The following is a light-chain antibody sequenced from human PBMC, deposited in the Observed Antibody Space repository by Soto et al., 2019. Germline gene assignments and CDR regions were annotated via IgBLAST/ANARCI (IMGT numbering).Light chain of an antibody. V-gene: IGKV3-20*01. CDR1: QSVSSSY. J-gene: IGKJ5*01. Sequence: EIVMTQSPATLSLSPGERATLSCRASQSVSSSYLSWYQQKPGQAPRLLIYGASTRATGIPARFSGSGSETDFTLTISRLEPEDFALYYCQQYGSSAPITFGQGTRLEIK. CDR3: QQYGSSAPIT. CDR2: GAS.